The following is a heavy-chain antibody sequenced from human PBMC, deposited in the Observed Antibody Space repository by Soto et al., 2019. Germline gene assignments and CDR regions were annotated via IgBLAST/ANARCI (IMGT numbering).Heavy chain of an antibody. CDR3: ARQIYDSSGYYYAY. D-gene: IGHD3-22*01. J-gene: IGHJ4*02. Sequence: SETLSLTCTVSGGSISSSSNYWGWIRQPPGQGLEWLGTIYSLGNTYYNPSLKSRVTISVDKSKSQLFLKLSSVTAPDTAVYYCARQIYDSSGYYYAYWGQGTLVTVSS. V-gene: IGHV4-39*01. CDR2: IYSLGNT. CDR1: GGSISSSSNY.